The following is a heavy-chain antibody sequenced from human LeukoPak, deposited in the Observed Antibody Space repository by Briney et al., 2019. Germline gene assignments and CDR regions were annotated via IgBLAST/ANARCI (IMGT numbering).Heavy chain of an antibody. D-gene: IGHD2-15*01. CDR3: ARYSDDYYYGMDV. CDR2: IWYDGSDK. V-gene: IGHV3-33*01. J-gene: IGHJ6*02. CDR1: GFTLSNYG. Sequence: GGSLRLSCAASGFTLSNYGMHWVRQAPGKGLEWVAVIWYDGSDKYYADSVKGRFTISRDNSKNTLYLQMNSLRAEDTAVYYCARYSDDYYYGMDVWGQGTTVTVSS.